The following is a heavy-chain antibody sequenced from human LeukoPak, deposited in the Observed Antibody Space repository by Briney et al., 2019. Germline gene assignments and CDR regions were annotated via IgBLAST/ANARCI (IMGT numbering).Heavy chain of an antibody. V-gene: IGHV3-7*01. CDR2: IKQDGSEK. D-gene: IGHD6-13*01. Sequence: GGSLRLACAASGFTFSCYWMSWVRQTPGKGLEWVANIKQDGSEKYYVDSVKRRFTISRDNAKNSLYLQMNSLRAEDTAVYYCARKGTLAAALDAYYYYYYMDVWGKGTTVTVSS. CDR1: GFTFSCYW. J-gene: IGHJ6*03. CDR3: ARKGTLAAALDAYYYYYYMDV.